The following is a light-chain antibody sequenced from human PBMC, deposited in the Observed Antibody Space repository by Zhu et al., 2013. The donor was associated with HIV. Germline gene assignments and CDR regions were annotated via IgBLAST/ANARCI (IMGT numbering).Light chain of an antibody. Sequence: QSVLTQPPSASGTPGQRVTISCSGSSSNIGSNTVNWYQQLPGTAPKLLIYSDNQRPSGVPDRFSGSKSGTSGSLVISALRSEDEADYHCAAWDDSLSGWVFGGGTKLTVL. J-gene: IGLJ3*02. V-gene: IGLV1-44*01. CDR1: SSNIGSNT. CDR2: SDN. CDR3: AAWDDSLSGWV.